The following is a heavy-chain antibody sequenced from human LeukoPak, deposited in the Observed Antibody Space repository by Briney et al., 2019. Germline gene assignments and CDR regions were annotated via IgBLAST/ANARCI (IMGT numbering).Heavy chain of an antibody. CDR3: ARRGIAAAGTNWFDP. CDR1: GSRFTSYW. J-gene: IGHJ5*02. Sequence: GASLKTSCRGSGSRFTSYWIGWVRQMPGKGLGWMGIIYPGDSDSRYSPSFQGQVTISVDKSIGTAYLQWSSLKASDTAMYYCARRGIAAAGTNWFDPWGQGTLVTVAS. CDR2: IYPGDSDS. D-gene: IGHD6-13*01. V-gene: IGHV5-51*01.